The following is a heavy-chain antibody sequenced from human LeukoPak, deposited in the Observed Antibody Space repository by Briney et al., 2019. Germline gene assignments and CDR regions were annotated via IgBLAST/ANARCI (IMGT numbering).Heavy chain of an antibody. V-gene: IGHV1-2*02. CDR3: ARAYYDFWSGYYTGKPNRQYYYYYYMDV. CDR2: INPNSGGT. CDR1: GYTFTGYY. J-gene: IGHJ6*03. Sequence: ASVKVSCKASGYTFTGYYMHWVRQAPGQGLEWMGWINPNSGGTNYAQKFQGRVTMTRDTSISTAYMELSRLRSDDTAVYYCARAYYDFWSGYYTGKPNRQYYYYYYMDVWGKGTTVTVSS. D-gene: IGHD3-3*01.